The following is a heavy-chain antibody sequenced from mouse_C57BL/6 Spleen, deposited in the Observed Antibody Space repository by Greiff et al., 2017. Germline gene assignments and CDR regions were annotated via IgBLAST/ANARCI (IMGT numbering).Heavy chain of an antibody. CDR3: ARSEDVYYVWFAY. CDR2: IHPNSGST. CDR1: GYTFTSYW. J-gene: IGHJ3*01. Sequence: VQLQQPGAELVKPGASVKLSCKASGYTFTSYWMHWVKQRPGQGLEWIGMIHPNSGSTNYNAKFKSKATLTVYKSSSTAYMQLSSLADEDSAVYYCARSEDVYYVWFAYWGQGTLVTV. V-gene: IGHV1-64*01. D-gene: IGHD2-3*01.